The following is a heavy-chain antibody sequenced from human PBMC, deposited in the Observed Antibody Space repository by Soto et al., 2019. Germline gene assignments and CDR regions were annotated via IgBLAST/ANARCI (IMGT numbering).Heavy chain of an antibody. CDR1: GFSLDNWGVG. V-gene: IGHV2-5*02. J-gene: IGHJ4*02. CDR2: IYWDDDK. CDR3: ARALGSWGAYYFDH. Sequence: QITSKESGRTLVRPTQTLTLTCTVSGFSLDNWGVGVGWIRQPPGKAPEWLALIYWDDDKRYSPSLKNRLTITKDTSKNQVVLTVINMDPVDTVTYYCARALGSWGAYYFDHWGQGTLVTVSS. D-gene: IGHD3-16*01.